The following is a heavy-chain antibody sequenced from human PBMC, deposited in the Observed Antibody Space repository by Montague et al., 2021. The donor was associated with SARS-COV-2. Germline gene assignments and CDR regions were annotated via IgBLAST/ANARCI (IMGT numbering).Heavy chain of an antibody. D-gene: IGHD1-7*01. J-gene: IGHJ3*01. V-gene: IGHV4-39*01. Sequence: SETLSLTCTVSCGSISNRNYYWGWVRQPPGKGLEWIGSMDYVGXPSYXXXXRXRVAISLDTSKSQLSLRLRTVTPTDTAVFYCVRGRRGTVFPFSPGAFDFWGQGTTVTVSS. CDR3: VRGRRGTVFPFSPGAFDF. CDR1: CGSISNRNYY. CDR2: MDYVGXP.